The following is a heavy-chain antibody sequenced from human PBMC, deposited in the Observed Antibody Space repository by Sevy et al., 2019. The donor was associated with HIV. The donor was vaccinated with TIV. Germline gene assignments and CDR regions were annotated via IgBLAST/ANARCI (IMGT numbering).Heavy chain of an antibody. V-gene: IGHV1-24*01. CDR2: FDPEDGEI. D-gene: IGHD3-22*01. Sequence: ASVKVSCKVSGYTLIELSMHWVRQAPGKGLEWMGRFDPEDGEIIYAQKFQGRVTMTEDTSTDTAYMELRSLRSDDTAVYYCATTKDYYDSSGYPFDYWGQGTLVTVSS. CDR1: GYTLIELS. CDR3: ATTKDYYDSSGYPFDY. J-gene: IGHJ4*02.